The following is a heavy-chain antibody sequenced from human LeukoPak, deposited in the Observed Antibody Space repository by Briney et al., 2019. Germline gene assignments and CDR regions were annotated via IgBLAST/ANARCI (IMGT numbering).Heavy chain of an antibody. V-gene: IGHV1-2*02. CDR3: ARTRLTGDPYEAFDI. Sequence: GASVNVSCKASGYTFTGYYMHWVRQAPGQGLEWMGWINPNSGGTKYAQKFQGRVTMTRDTSITTAYMELTSLEFDDTAVYYCARTRLTGDPYEAFDIWGQGTMVTAS. CDR2: INPNSGGT. D-gene: IGHD7-27*01. CDR1: GYTFTGYY. J-gene: IGHJ3*02.